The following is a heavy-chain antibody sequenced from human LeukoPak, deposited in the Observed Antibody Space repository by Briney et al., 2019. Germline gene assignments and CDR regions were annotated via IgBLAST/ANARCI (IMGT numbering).Heavy chain of an antibody. Sequence: GGSLRLSCAASGFTFSSYWMSWVRQAPGKGLAWVAIINQDGSDKYYVDSVKGRLTISRDNAENSLYLHVNSLRAEDAAVYYCARGGQRLADYWGQGALVTVSS. V-gene: IGHV3-7*01. J-gene: IGHJ4*02. D-gene: IGHD6-19*01. CDR1: GFTFSSYW. CDR3: ARGGQRLADY. CDR2: INQDGSDK.